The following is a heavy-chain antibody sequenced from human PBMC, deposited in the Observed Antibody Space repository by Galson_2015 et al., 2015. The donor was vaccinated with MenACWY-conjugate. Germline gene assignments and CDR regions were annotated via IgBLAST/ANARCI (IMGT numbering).Heavy chain of an antibody. J-gene: IGHJ6*02. Sequence: SLRLSCAASGFTFRNYWMTWVRQAPGKGLEWVASIKKDGSEKYYVDSVKGRFTISRDNAKNSLYLEINSLRVGDTAVYSCARGHYGMDVWGQGTTVTASS. CDR2: IKKDGSEK. CDR1: GFTFRNYW. V-gene: IGHV3-7*03. CDR3: ARGHYGMDV.